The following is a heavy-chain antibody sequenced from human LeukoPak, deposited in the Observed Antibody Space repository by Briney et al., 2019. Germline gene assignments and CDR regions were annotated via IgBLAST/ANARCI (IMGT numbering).Heavy chain of an antibody. CDR2: MNPNSGKT. CDR1: GYTFTSYD. CDR3: ARAPFTFGGVSKRNWFDP. V-gene: IGHV1-8*01. Sequence: ASVKVSCKASGYTFTSYDINWVGQAAGQGGEGRGGMNPNSGKTGYAKKFQGRVTMTRNTAISTAYMELSRLRSEDTAVYYCARAPFTFGGVSKRNWFDPWGQGTLVTVSS. D-gene: IGHD3-16*01. J-gene: IGHJ5*02.